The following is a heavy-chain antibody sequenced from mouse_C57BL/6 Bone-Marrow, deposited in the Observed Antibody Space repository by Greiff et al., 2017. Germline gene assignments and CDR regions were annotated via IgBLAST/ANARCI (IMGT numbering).Heavy chain of an antibody. CDR1: GYAFSSSW. CDR3: ARPYYYGSSYEYCDV. Sequence: QVQLQQSGPELVKPGASVKISCKASGYAFSSSWMNWVKQRPGKGLEWIGRIYPGDGDTNYNGKFKGKATLTADKSSSTAYMQLSSLTSEDSAVYVCARPYYYGSSYEYCDVWGTGTTVTVSS. V-gene: IGHV1-82*01. J-gene: IGHJ1*03. D-gene: IGHD1-1*01. CDR2: IYPGDGDT.